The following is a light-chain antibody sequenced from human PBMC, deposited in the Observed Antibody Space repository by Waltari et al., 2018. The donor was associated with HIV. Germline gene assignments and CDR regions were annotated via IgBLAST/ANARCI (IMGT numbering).Light chain of an antibody. CDR2: DAS. Sequence: EIVLTQSPGTLSLSPGERATLSCRASQSVSSSYLAWYQQKPGQAPRLLIYDASNRATGIPDRFSDSGSGTHFTLTISRLEPEDFAVYYCQHYGSSQITFGQGTRLEIK. CDR3: QHYGSSQIT. V-gene: IGKV3-20*01. CDR1: QSVSSSY. J-gene: IGKJ5*01.